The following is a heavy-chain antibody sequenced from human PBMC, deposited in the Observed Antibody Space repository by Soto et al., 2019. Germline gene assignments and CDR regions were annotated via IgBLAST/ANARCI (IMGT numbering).Heavy chain of an antibody. CDR1: GYTFTDYD. D-gene: IGHD2-15*01. V-gene: IGHV1-8*01. CDR3: ARVAVAARPRWYNWFDP. CDR2: MNPNSGET. J-gene: IGHJ5*02. Sequence: QEQLVQSGAEVKKPGASVKVSCKTSGYTFTDYDINWVRQATGQGLEGIGWMNPNSGETGYAQKFQGRVTMPRSASLSPAYLELSSLRSEDTAVYYCARVAVAARPRWYNWFDPWGQGTLVTVSS.